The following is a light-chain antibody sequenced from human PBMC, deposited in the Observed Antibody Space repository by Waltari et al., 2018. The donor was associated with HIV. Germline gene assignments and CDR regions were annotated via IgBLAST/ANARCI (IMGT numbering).Light chain of an antibody. CDR1: SSNIGSNT. CDR3: AAWDDSLNGWV. J-gene: IGLJ3*02. V-gene: IGLV1-44*01. Sequence: QSVLTQPPSASGTPGQRVTISCSGSSSNIGSNTVNWYQQLPGKAPKLLIYSNNQRPSGVPGRCSGSKSGTSASLAISGLQSEDEADYYCAAWDDSLNGWVFGGGTKLTVL. CDR2: SNN.